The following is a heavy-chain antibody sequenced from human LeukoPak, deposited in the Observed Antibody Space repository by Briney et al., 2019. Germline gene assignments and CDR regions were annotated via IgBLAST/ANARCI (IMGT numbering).Heavy chain of an antibody. CDR1: GFTFSSYA. Sequence: PGGSLRLSCAASGFTFSSYAMTWVRQAPGKGLEWVSVISGSGGSTYYVDSVKGRFTISRDNAKNSLYLQMNSLRAEDTAVYYCAELGITMIGGVWGKGSTVTISS. V-gene: IGHV3-23*01. J-gene: IGHJ6*04. CDR3: AELGITMIGGV. D-gene: IGHD3-10*02. CDR2: ISGSGGST.